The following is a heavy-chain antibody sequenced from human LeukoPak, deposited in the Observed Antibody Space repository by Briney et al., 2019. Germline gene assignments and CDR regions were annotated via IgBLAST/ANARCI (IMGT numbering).Heavy chain of an antibody. CDR2: VSGRDDTTYYTDSPEGST. J-gene: IGHJ4*02. CDR3: AKCMSATGVCLNFDS. CDR1: GFAFLNYA. D-gene: IGHD2-21*02. Sequence: PGGSLRLSCEASGFAFLNYAMSWVRQAPGKGLQWVSGVSGRDDTTYYTDSPEGSTYYTNSAEGRRTISRDNSKNTVYLQIDSLGVEDTAVYYCAKCMSATGVCLNFDSWGQGILVTVSS. V-gene: IGHV3-23*01.